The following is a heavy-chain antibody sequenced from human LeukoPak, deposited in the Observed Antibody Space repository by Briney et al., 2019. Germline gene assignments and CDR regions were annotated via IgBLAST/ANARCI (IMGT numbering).Heavy chain of an antibody. CDR1: GYTFTSYG. V-gene: IGHV1-18*01. Sequence: GASVKVSRKASGYTFTSYGISWVRQAPGQGLEWMGWISAYNGNTNYAQKLQGRVTMTTDTSTSTAYMELRSLRSDDTAVYYCARYYSSGPEGLSFYWFDPWGQGTLVTDSS. CDR3: ARYYSSGPEGLSFYWFDP. J-gene: IGHJ5*02. CDR2: ISAYNGNT. D-gene: IGHD6-19*01.